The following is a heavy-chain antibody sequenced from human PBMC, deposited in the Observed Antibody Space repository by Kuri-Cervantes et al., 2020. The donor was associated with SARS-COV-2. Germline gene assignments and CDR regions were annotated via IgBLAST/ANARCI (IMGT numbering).Heavy chain of an antibody. CDR2: IPSAGGT. CDR1: RGSLSSPNYD. J-gene: IGHJ3*01. CDR3: AGQPCTSPSVQLGDDAFDL. Sequence: SETLSLTCTVSRGSLSSPNYDWGWFRQPPGKGLEWIGSIPSAGGTYYSPFLKSRVTISVDTYNNQFSLKLTSVTAADAAVYYCAGQPCTSPSVQLGDDAFDLWGRGTMVTVSS. D-gene: IGHD2-8*01. V-gene: IGHV4-39*01.